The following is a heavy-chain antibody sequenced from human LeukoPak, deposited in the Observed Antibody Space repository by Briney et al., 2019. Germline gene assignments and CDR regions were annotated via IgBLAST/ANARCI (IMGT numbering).Heavy chain of an antibody. CDR1: GYTFTSYD. Sequence: ASVKVSCKASGYTFTSYDINWVRQATGQGLEWMGWMNPNSGNTGYAQKFQGRVTMTKNTSITTAYMDLGSLRSEDTAVYYCARALSWTTESYYYMDVWGKGTTVTVSS. D-gene: IGHD3/OR15-3a*01. CDR3: ARALSWTTESYYYMDV. CDR2: MNPNSGNT. J-gene: IGHJ6*03. V-gene: IGHV1-8*01.